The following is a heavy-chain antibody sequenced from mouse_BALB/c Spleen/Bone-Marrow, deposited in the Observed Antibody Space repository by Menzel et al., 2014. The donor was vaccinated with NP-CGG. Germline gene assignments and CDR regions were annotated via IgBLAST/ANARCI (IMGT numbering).Heavy chain of an antibody. V-gene: IGHV1S81*02. Sequence: VQLQESGAELVKPGASVKLSCKASGYTFTSYWMHWVKQRPGQGLEWIGEINPSNGRTNYNEKFKSKATLTVDKSSSTAYMQLSSLTSEDSAVYYCARWGITLAYWGQGTLVTVSA. CDR1: GYTFTSYW. D-gene: IGHD2-4*01. CDR3: ARWGITLAY. CDR2: INPSNGRT. J-gene: IGHJ3*01.